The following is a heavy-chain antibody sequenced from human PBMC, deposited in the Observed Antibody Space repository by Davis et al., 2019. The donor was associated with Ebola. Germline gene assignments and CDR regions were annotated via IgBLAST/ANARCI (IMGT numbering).Heavy chain of an antibody. Sequence: SVTVSGKASGYNCASYAIHWVRRAPGQTFKWMGCSCGCEGRTEFSQEFQPRVTLTRAASASTAYMELSSLRYEDMAVYYCARGQHAGSWIIDSWAQGTLVTVSS. CDR1: GYNCASYA. D-gene: IGHD6-13*01. CDR2: SCGCEGRT. J-gene: IGHJ4*02. V-gene: IGHV1-3*02. CDR3: ARGQHAGSWIIDS.